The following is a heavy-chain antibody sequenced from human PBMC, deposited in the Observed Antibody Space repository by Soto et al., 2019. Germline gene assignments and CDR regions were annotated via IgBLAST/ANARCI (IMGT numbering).Heavy chain of an antibody. CDR1: GFSLSTSGVG. CDR3: AHIPPGYYDSSGYFFATNWFDP. Sequence: QITLKESGPTLVKPTQTLTLTCTFSGFSLSTSGVGVGWIRQPPGKALEWLALIYWNDDKRYSPSLKSRLTITKDTSKNQVVLTMTIMDPVDTATYYCAHIPPGYYDSSGYFFATNWFDPWGQGTLVTVSS. D-gene: IGHD3-22*01. V-gene: IGHV2-5*01. J-gene: IGHJ5*02. CDR2: IYWNDDK.